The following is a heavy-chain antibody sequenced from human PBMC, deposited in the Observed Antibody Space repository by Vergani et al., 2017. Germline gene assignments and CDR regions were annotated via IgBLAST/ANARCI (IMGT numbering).Heavy chain of an antibody. CDR1: GFTFSSYT. D-gene: IGHD2-2*01. Sequence: EVQLVESGGGLVQPGGSLRLSCAASGFTFSSYTMNWVRQAPGKGLEWVSSISGSTTTKYYADSVKGRFTIARDNAKNSLYLQMNSLRAEDTAVYYCARAGPYCSSTSCPSDYWGQGILVTVSS. CDR3: ARAGPYCSSTSCPSDY. J-gene: IGHJ4*02. V-gene: IGHV3-48*01. CDR2: ISGSTTTK.